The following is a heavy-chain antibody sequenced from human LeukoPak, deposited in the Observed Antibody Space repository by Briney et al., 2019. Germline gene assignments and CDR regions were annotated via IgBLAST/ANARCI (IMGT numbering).Heavy chain of an antibody. CDR1: GGSINSGSYY. Sequence: SSETLSLTCTVSGGSINSGSYYWSWIRQPPGEGLEWIGYIFYSGSTNSNPSLKSRVTISVDTSKNQFSLKLISVTAADTAVYYCARVPYYYGSGSYLVDGWFDSWGQGTLVTVSS. J-gene: IGHJ5*01. V-gene: IGHV4-61*01. CDR2: IFYSGST. CDR3: ARVPYYYGSGSYLVDGWFDS. D-gene: IGHD3-10*01.